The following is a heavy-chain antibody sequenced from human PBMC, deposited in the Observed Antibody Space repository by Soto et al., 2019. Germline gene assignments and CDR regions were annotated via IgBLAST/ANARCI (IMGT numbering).Heavy chain of an antibody. CDR2: INHSGST. V-gene: IGHV4-34*01. J-gene: IGHJ6*03. D-gene: IGHD4-4*01. Sequence: QVQLQQWGAGLLKPSETLSLTCAVYGGSFSGYYWSWIRQPPGKGLEWIGEINHSGSTNYNPSLKSRVTISVDTSKSQFSLKLSSVTAADTAVYYCARGSRTVTGYYYYYYMDVWGKGTTVTVSS. CDR3: ARGSRTVTGYYYYYYMDV. CDR1: GGSFSGYY.